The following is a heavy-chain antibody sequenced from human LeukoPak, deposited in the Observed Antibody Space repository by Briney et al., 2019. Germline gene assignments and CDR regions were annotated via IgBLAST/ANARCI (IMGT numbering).Heavy chain of an antibody. J-gene: IGHJ5*02. V-gene: IGHV4-59*08. CDR3: ARPYYYDSRIDP. D-gene: IGHD3-22*01. CDR2: IYYSGST. Sequence: SETLSLTCTVSGGSISSYYWSWIRQPPGKGLEWIGYIYYSGSTYYNPSLKSRVTISVDTSKNQLSLKLTSVTAADTAVYYCARPYYYDSRIDPWGQGTLVTVSS. CDR1: GGSISSYY.